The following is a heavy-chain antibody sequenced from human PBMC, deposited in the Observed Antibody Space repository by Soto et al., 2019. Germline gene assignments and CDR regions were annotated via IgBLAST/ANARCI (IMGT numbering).Heavy chain of an antibody. D-gene: IGHD3-3*01. J-gene: IGHJ4*02. CDR1: GFTFSSYA. Sequence: EVQLLESGGGLVQPGGSLRLSCAASGFTFSSYAMSWVRQAPGKGLEWVSAISGSGGSTYYADSVKGRFTISRDNSKNTLYLQMNSLRAEDTAVYYYAKIKGRNYETFFWSGYYGYFDYWGQGTLVTVSS. CDR2: ISGSGGST. V-gene: IGHV3-23*01. CDR3: AKIKGRNYETFFWSGYYGYFDY.